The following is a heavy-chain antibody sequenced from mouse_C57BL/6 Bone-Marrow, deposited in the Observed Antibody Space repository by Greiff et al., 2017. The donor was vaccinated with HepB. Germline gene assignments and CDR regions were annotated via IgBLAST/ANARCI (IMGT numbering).Heavy chain of an antibody. Sequence: QVQLQQPGAELVKPGASVKLSCKASGYTFTSYWMHWVKQRPGRGLEWIGRIDPNSGGTKYNAKFKSKATLTVDKPSSTAYMQLSSLTSEDSAVYYCARRGITTVVAKDWYFDVWGTGTTVTVSS. J-gene: IGHJ1*03. CDR3: ARRGITTVVAKDWYFDV. CDR2: IDPNSGGT. V-gene: IGHV1-72*01. CDR1: GYTFTSYW. D-gene: IGHD1-1*01.